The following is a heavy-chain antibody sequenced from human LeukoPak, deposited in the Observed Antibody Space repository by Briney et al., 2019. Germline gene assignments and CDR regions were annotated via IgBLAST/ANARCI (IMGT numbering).Heavy chain of an antibody. D-gene: IGHD4-17*01. CDR2: ICYSGST. CDR1: GGSISSGDYY. Sequence: SETLSLTCTVSGGSISSGDYYWSWIRQPPGKGLEWIGYICYSGSTYYNPSLKSRVTISVDTSKNQFSLKLSSVTAADTAVYYCAREVTTFPNWFDPWGQGTLVTVSS. V-gene: IGHV4-30-4*01. CDR3: AREVTTFPNWFDP. J-gene: IGHJ5*02.